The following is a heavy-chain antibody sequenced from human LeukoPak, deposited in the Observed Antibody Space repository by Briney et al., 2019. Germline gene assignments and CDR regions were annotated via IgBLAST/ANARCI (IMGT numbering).Heavy chain of an antibody. Sequence: GGSLRLSCAASGFTFSSYAMSWVRQAPGKGLEWVSAISGSGGSTYYADSVKGRFTISRDNSKNTLHLQMNSLRAEDTAVYYCAKEPYYDILTGYYSYWGQGTLVTVSS. J-gene: IGHJ4*02. CDR1: GFTFSSYA. CDR2: ISGSGGST. D-gene: IGHD3-9*01. CDR3: AKEPYYDILTGYYSY. V-gene: IGHV3-23*01.